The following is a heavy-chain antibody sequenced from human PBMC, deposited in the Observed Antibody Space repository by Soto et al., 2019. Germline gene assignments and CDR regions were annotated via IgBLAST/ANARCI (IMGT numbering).Heavy chain of an antibody. V-gene: IGHV4-39*01. Sequence: QLQLQESGPGLVKPSETLSLTCTVSGGSISSSSYYWGWIRQPPGKGLEWIGSIYYSGSTYYNPSLKSRVTISVDTSKNQFSLKLSSVTAADTAVYYCARRWSLGLGFTVTTGAFDIWGQGTMVTVSS. CDR3: ARRWSLGLGFTVTTGAFDI. CDR2: IYYSGST. J-gene: IGHJ3*02. CDR1: GGSISSSSYY. D-gene: IGHD4-17*01.